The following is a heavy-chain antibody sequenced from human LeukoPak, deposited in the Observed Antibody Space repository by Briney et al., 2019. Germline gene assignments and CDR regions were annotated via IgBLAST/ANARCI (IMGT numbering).Heavy chain of an antibody. J-gene: IGHJ3*02. Sequence: APVKVSCKTSGGTFNNSAISWVRQAPGQGLEWMGRIIPIFGTANYAQKFQGRVTITTDESTSTAYMELSSLRSEDTAVYYCARGSGDDAFDIWGQGTMVTVSS. CDR1: GGTFNNSA. V-gene: IGHV1-69*05. CDR2: IIPIFGTA. CDR3: ARGSGDDAFDI. D-gene: IGHD4-17*01.